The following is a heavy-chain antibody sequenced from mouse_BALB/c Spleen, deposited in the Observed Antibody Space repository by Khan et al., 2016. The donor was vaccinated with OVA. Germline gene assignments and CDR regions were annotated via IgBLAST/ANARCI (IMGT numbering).Heavy chain of an antibody. Sequence: QVQLQQSGPELVKPGASVKMSCKASGYTFTDYVINWVKQRTGQGLEWIGDIFPGSGSTYYNENFKGKAKLTADKSSNTAYMHLSSLTFEDSAVYFCARGGYSVFAYWGQGTLVTVSA. J-gene: IGHJ3*01. D-gene: IGHD3-1*01. CDR3: ARGGYSVFAY. V-gene: IGHV1-77*01. CDR2: IFPGSGST. CDR1: GYTFTDYV.